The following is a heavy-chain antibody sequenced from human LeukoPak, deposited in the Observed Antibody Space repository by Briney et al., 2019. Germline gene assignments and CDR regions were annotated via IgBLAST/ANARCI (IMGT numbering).Heavy chain of an antibody. D-gene: IGHD6-19*01. V-gene: IGHV3-7*03. J-gene: IGHJ6*04. CDR3: ARRYSSGPFLPYYGMDV. CDR2: IKQDGSEK. Sequence: AGSLRLSCAASGFTFSSYWMSWVRQAPRTGLERVANIKQDGSEKYYLDSVKGRFTISRDNAKNSLYLQMNSLRAEETAVYYCARRYSSGPFLPYYGMDVWGKGATVTVSS. CDR1: GFTFSSYW.